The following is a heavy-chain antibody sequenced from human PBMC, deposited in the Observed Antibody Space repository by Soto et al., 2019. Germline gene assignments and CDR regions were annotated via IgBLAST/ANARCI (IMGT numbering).Heavy chain of an antibody. D-gene: IGHD3-16*02. J-gene: IGHJ3*02. CDR3: ARGLIMITFGGVIALDAFDI. CDR1: GYTFTSYD. Sequence: ASVKVSCKASGYTFTSYDNNWVRQATGQGLEWMGWMNPNSGNTGYAQKFQGRVTMTRNTSISTAYMELSSLRSEDTAVYYCARGLIMITFGGVIALDAFDIRGQGTMVTRSS. V-gene: IGHV1-8*01. CDR2: MNPNSGNT.